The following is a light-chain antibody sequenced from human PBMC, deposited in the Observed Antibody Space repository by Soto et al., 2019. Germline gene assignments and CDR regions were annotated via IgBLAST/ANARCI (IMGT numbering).Light chain of an antibody. Sequence: EIVLTQSPGTLSLSPGERATLSCRAIKSVNRNYLAWYQRKPGQAPRPLIYGASNRATDIPYRFSASGSGTDFTLTITRLEPEDFAVYYCQQYDSSPPTFGQGTKVEIK. V-gene: IGKV3-20*01. CDR1: KSVNRNY. CDR2: GAS. J-gene: IGKJ1*01. CDR3: QQYDSSPPT.